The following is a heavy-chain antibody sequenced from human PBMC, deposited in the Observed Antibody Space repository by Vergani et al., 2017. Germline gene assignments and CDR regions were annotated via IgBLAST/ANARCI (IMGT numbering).Heavy chain of an antibody. J-gene: IGHJ5*02. CDR2: IYHSGST. V-gene: IGHV4-4*02. Sequence: QVQLQESGPGLVKPSGTLSLTCAVSGGSISSSNWWSWVRQPPGKGLEWLGEIYHSGSTNYNPSLKSRVTISVDKSKNQFSLKLSSVTAADTAVYYCARVQVSGTELNWFDPWGQGTLVTVSS. D-gene: IGHD1-1*01. CDR1: GGSISSSNW. CDR3: ARVQVSGTELNWFDP.